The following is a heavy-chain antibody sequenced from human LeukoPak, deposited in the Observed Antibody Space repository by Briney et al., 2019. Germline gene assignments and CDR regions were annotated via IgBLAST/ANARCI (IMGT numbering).Heavy chain of an antibody. V-gene: IGHV4-30-2*01. Sequence: PSQTLSLTCAVSGGSISSGGYSWSWIRQPPGKGLEWIGYIYHSGSTYYNPSLKSRVTISVDTSKNQFSLKLSSVTAADTAVYYCARNMITFGGVIVIRSRSGVHFDYWGQGTLVTVSS. CDR2: IYHSGST. CDR1: GGSISSGGYS. CDR3: ARNMITFGGVIVIRSRSGVHFDY. J-gene: IGHJ4*02. D-gene: IGHD3-16*02.